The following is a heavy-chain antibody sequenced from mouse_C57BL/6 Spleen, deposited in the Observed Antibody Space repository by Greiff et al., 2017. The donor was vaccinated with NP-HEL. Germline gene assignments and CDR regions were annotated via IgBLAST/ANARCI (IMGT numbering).Heavy chain of an antibody. Sequence: EVQLQQSGAELVRPGASVKLSCTASGYTITNTYMPWVKQRPEQGLEWIGLIDPANGNTKYAPKFQGKATMTADTSSNTAYLQLISLTSQDTAIYYCARALRRDYYSFDSWGPGTSVTVSS. D-gene: IGHD2-12*01. CDR1: GYTITNTY. V-gene: IGHV14-3*01. J-gene: IGHJ4*01. CDR3: ARALRRDYYSFDS. CDR2: IDPANGNT.